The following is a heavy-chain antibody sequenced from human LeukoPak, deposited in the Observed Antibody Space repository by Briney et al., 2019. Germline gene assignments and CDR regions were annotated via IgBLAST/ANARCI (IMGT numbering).Heavy chain of an antibody. Sequence: GGSLRLSCAASGFTFSSYWMSWVRQAPGKGLEWVANIKEDGSEKRYVDSVKGRFTISRDNSKNLLYLQMNSLGAEDTAVYYCVRGGYSSFDYWGQGTLVTVSS. CDR3: VRGGYSSFDY. V-gene: IGHV3-7*01. D-gene: IGHD3-10*01. CDR2: IKEDGSEK. J-gene: IGHJ4*02. CDR1: GFTFSSYW.